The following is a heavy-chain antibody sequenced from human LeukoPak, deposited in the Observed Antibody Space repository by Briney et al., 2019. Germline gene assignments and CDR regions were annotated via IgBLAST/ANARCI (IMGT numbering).Heavy chain of an antibody. J-gene: IGHJ6*03. CDR1: GYTFSNYG. CDR3: ARYYDSSGYYYYYYMDV. V-gene: IGHV1-18*01. D-gene: IGHD3-22*01. CDR2: ISAYNGNT. Sequence: ASVTVSCKASGYTFSNYGISWVRQAPGQGLEWMGWISAYNGNTNYAQKLQGRVTMTTDTSTSTAYMELRSLRSDDTAVYYCARYYDSSGYYYYYYMDVWGKGTTVTISS.